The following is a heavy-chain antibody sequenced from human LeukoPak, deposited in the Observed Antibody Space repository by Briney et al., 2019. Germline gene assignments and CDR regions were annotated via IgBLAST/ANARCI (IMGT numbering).Heavy chain of an antibody. D-gene: IGHD3-10*01. V-gene: IGHV4-34*01. CDR3: ARDRAFIGMDV. Sequence: PSETLSLTCAVYGGSFSGYYWSWIRQPPGKGLEWIGEINHSGSTNYNPSLKSRVTISVDTSKNQFSLKLSSVTAADTAVYYCARDRAFIGMDVWGQGTTVTVSS. CDR2: INHSGST. CDR1: GGSFSGYY. J-gene: IGHJ6*02.